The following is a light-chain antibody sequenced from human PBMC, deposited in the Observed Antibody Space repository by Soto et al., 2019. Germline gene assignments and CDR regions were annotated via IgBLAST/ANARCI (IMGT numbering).Light chain of an antibody. CDR3: KLSRSSPPT. CDR2: GAS. Sequence: QSRLTQAVSTGEEGILSSWASQSDSISYLAWYQQIPGQGPRLLIYGASKRAAGIPDRFSGSGSGTDFPLTIYSLEPDDFAVYFCKLSRSSPPTFGQGTKVDIK. J-gene: IGKJ1*01. CDR1: QSDSISY. V-gene: IGKV3-20*01.